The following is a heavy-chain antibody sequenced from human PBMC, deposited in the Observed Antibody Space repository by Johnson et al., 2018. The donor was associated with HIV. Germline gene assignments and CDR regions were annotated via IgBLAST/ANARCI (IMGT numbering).Heavy chain of an antibody. CDR2: ISGSGGST. V-gene: IGHV3-23*04. CDR3: AKTSRGSSWFDAFDI. J-gene: IGHJ3*02. Sequence: VQLVESGGGLVQPGGSLRLSCAASGFTFSSYAMSWVRQAPGKGLEWVSAISGSGGSTYYADAVKGGFTISRDTSKNTLYLQMNSLIAEDTAVYYSAKTSRGSSWFDAFDIWGQGTMVTVSS. CDR1: GFTFSSYA. D-gene: IGHD6-13*01.